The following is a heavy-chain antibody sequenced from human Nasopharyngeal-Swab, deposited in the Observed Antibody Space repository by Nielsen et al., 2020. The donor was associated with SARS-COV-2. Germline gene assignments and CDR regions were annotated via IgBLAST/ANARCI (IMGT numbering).Heavy chain of an antibody. CDR2: ISYDGRTR. D-gene: IGHD6-13*01. V-gene: IGHV3-30*04. CDR1: GFTHNRFA. J-gene: IGHJ3*01. Sequence: GGSLRLSCEASGFTHNRFALHWVRQAPGKGLEWVAFISYDGRTREYADSVKGRFTISRDNAKNAVYLEMNSLRVEDTAVYYCVVGSLAWGQGTMVTVSS. CDR3: VVGSLA.